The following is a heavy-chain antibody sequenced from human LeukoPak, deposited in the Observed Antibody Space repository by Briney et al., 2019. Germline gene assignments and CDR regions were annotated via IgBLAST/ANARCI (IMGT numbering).Heavy chain of an antibody. CDR2: IKQDGSEK. J-gene: IGHJ3*02. V-gene: IGHV3-7*01. Sequence: GGSLRLSCAASGFTFSSCWMSWVRQAPGKGLEGVANIKQDGSEKYYMDSVKGRYTISRDNAKNSLYLQMNSLRAEDTAVYYCATVIAVAGNDAFDIWGQGTMVTVSS. CDR1: GFTFSSCW. CDR3: ATVIAVAGNDAFDI. D-gene: IGHD6-19*01.